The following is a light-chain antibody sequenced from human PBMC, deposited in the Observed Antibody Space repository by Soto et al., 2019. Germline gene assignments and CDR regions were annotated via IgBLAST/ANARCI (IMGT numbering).Light chain of an antibody. Sequence: IPLTQSPSTLSASAGDRVTITCRVSQTLNGWLAWYQHKPGNAPKLLIFKASNLQSGVPSRFSGSGSGTNFTLSISTLQPDDSATYYCQAYNNYSFNFGPGTKVDIK. J-gene: IGKJ3*01. V-gene: IGKV1-5*03. CDR1: QTLNGW. CDR2: KAS. CDR3: QAYNNYSFN.